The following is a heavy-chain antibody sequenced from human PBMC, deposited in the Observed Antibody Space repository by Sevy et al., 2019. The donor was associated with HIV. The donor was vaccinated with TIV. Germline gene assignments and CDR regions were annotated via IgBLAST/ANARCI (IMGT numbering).Heavy chain of an antibody. D-gene: IGHD6-6*01. Sequence: SLRLSCVASGFTYNNYAMAWVRQAPGKGLEWVSLVSARSDNIYYADSVKGRFTISRDNSKNTLYLEMNSLRAEDTAIYYCAGDKRGSLLAGGPCMGVWGQGTMVTVSS. CDR2: VSARSDNI. CDR1: GFTYNNYA. V-gene: IGHV3-23*01. CDR3: AGDKRGSLLAGGPCMGV. J-gene: IGHJ6*02.